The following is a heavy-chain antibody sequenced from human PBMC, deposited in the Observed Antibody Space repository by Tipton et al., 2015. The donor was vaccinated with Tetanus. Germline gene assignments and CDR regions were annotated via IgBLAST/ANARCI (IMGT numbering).Heavy chain of an antibody. CDR1: GFTVSSNY. J-gene: IGHJ4*02. V-gene: IGHV3-53*01. CDR2: IYSGGST. CDR3: ARDSLYGDYVDY. D-gene: IGHD4-17*01. Sequence: SLRLSCAASGFTVSSNYMSWVRQAPGKGLEWVSVIYSGGSTYYADSVKGRFTISRDNSKNTLYLQMNSLRAEDTAVYYCARDSLYGDYVDYWGQGTLVTVPS.